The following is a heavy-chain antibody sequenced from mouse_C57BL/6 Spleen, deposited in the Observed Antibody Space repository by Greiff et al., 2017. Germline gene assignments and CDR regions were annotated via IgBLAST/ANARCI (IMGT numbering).Heavy chain of an antibody. CDR2: IYPRSGNT. Sequence: QVQLQQSGAELVRPGASVKLSCKASGYTFTSYGISWVKQRTGQGLEWIGEIYPRSGNTYYNEKFKGKATLTVDKSSSTAYMELSSLTSEDSAVYFCARGNYYGSYYYAMDYWGQGTSVTVSS. V-gene: IGHV1-81*01. D-gene: IGHD1-1*01. CDR3: ARGNYYGSYYYAMDY. J-gene: IGHJ4*01. CDR1: GYTFTSYG.